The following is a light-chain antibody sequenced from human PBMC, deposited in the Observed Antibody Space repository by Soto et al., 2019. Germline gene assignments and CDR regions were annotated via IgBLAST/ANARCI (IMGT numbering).Light chain of an antibody. CDR2: DVS. Sequence: QSALTQPASVSGSPGQSITISCTGTSGDVGAYNYVSWYQQHPGKAPKLMIYDVSDRPSGVSNRFSGSKSGNTASLTISGLQAEDEAHYYCSSYTSSNSLLFGGGTKVTDL. V-gene: IGLV2-14*01. J-gene: IGLJ3*02. CDR3: SSYTSSNSLL. CDR1: SGDVGAYNY.